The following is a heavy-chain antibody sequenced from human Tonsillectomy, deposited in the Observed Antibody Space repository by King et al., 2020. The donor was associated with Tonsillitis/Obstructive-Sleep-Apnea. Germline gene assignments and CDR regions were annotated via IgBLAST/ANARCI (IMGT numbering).Heavy chain of an antibody. J-gene: IGHJ3*02. Sequence: VQLQQWGAGLLKPSETLSLTCAVYGGSFSGYYWSWIRQPPGKGLEWIGEIDHSGSTNYNPSLKSRVTISLDTSKNQFSLKLSSVTAADTAVYYCARLGIGGLLRRDGFDIWGQGKMVTVS. D-gene: IGHD5-24*01. CDR1: GGSFSGYY. V-gene: IGHV4-34*01. CDR2: IDHSGST. CDR3: ARLGIGGLLRRDGFDI.